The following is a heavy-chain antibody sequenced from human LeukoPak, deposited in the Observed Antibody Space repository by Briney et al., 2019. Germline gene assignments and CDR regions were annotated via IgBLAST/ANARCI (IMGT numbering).Heavy chain of an antibody. CDR1: GYTFTNYG. D-gene: IGHD1-7*01. Sequence: ASVKVSCKASGYTFTNYGIRWVRQAPGQGLEWMGWISAYNGNTKYAQKLQGRVTMTIDTSTGTAYMELRSLRSDDTAVYYCARDDGITGITCNFDYWGQGTLVTVSS. V-gene: IGHV1-18*01. CDR2: ISAYNGNT. CDR3: ARDDGITGITCNFDY. J-gene: IGHJ4*02.